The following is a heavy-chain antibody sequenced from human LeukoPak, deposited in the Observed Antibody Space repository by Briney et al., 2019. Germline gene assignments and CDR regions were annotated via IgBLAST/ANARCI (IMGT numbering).Heavy chain of an antibody. Sequence: SETLSLTCAVYGGSFSGYYWSWIRQPPGKGLEWIGEINHSGSTNYNPSLKSRVTMSVDTSKNQFSLKLSSVTAADTAVYYCARDRGSAAAGTGYYYYYYMDVWGKGTTVTISS. D-gene: IGHD6-13*01. V-gene: IGHV4-34*01. CDR3: ARDRGSAAAGTGYYYYYYMDV. CDR1: GGSFSGYY. J-gene: IGHJ6*03. CDR2: INHSGST.